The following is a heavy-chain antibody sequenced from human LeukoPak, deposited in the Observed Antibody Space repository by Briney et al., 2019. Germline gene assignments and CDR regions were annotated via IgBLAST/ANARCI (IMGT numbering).Heavy chain of an antibody. J-gene: IGHJ4*02. CDR3: AREETYSSSSVDY. CDR2: ISGSGGST. CDR1: GFTFSSYA. V-gene: IGHV3-23*01. Sequence: GGSLRLSCAASGFTFSSYAMSWVRQAPGKGLEWVSAISGSGGSTYYADSVKGRFTISRDNAKNSLYLQMNSLRAEDTAVYYCAREETYSSSSVDYWGQGTLVTVSS. D-gene: IGHD6-6*01.